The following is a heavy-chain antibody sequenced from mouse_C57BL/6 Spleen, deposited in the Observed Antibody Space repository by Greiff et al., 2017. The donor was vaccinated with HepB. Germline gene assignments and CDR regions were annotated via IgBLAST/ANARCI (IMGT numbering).Heavy chain of an antibody. Sequence: EVQLQQSGPVLVKPGASVKMSCKASGYTFTDYYMNWVKQSHGKSLEWIGVINPYNGGTSYNQKFKGKATLTVDKSSSTAYMELNSLTSEDSAVYYCARSSYDGYAMDYWGQGTSVTVSS. CDR1: GYTFTDYY. D-gene: IGHD2-3*01. CDR2: INPYNGGT. CDR3: ARSSYDGYAMDY. V-gene: IGHV1-19*01. J-gene: IGHJ4*01.